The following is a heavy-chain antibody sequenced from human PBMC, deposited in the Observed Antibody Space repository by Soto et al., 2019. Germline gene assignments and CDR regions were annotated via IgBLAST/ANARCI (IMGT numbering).Heavy chain of an antibody. CDR2: ISSSSSYI. CDR1: GFTFSSYS. CDR3: ARDFPYYYYSSGSDS. J-gene: IGHJ4*02. Sequence: GGSLRLSCAASGFTFSSYSMNWVRQAPGKGLEWVSSISSSSSYIYYADSVKGRFTISRDNAKNSLYLQMNSLRAEDTAVYYCARDFPYYYYSSGSDSWGQGPLVTVPS. D-gene: IGHD3-22*01. V-gene: IGHV3-21*01.